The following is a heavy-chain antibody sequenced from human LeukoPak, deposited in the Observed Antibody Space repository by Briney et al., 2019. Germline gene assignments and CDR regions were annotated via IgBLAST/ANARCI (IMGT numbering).Heavy chain of an antibody. J-gene: IGHJ6*03. V-gene: IGHV4-34*01. CDR3: ARVMFGVAKGGNYYYYYMDV. D-gene: IGHD3-3*01. CDR2: INHSGST. Sequence: SDTLSLTCAVYGGSFSGYYWSWIRQPPGKGLEWIGEINHSGSTNYNPSLKSRVTISVDTSKNQFSLKLSSVTAADTAVYYCARVMFGVAKGGNYYYYYMDVWGKGTTVTVSS. CDR1: GGSFSGYY.